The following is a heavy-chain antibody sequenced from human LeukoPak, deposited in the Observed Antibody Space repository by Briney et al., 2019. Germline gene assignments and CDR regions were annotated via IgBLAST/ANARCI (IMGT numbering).Heavy chain of an antibody. CDR1: GGSISSYY. V-gene: IGHV4-4*07. CDR2: IYTSGST. D-gene: IGHD2-2*02. CDR3: ARGYCSSTSCYTGNWFDP. J-gene: IGHJ5*02. Sequence: SETLSLTCTVSGGSISSYYWSWIRQPAGKGLEWIGRIYTSGSTNYNPSLKSRVTMSVDTSKNQFSLKLSSVTAADTAVYYCARGYCSSTSCYTGNWFDPWGQGTLVTVSP.